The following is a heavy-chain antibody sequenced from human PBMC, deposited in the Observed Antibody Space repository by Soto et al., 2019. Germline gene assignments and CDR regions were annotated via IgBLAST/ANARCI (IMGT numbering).Heavy chain of an antibody. V-gene: IGHV3-23*01. CDR3: ARQKVSRFYGEVDFFDY. CDR1: AGTLSSGA. Sequence: GGALTLSSAPSAGTLSSGAITSARRAPGKGLERASVRGGGGVSAYFADSVRDRFTIYRDNYNKHLSLHISSVTAADTAVYYCARQKVSRFYGEVDFFDYWALGPLVPVSS. D-gene: IGHD4-17*01. J-gene: IGHJ4*02. CDR2: RGGGGVSA.